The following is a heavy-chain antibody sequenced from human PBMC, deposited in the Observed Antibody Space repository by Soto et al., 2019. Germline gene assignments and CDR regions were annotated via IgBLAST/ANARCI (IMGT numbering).Heavy chain of an antibody. J-gene: IGHJ4*02. Sequence: SETLSLTCAVSGDSISSGGFSWSWIRQPPGKGLEWIGYIYHSGTSFYNPSLKSRVTISVDGSKNQLSLKVNSVTAADTAVYYCARGRLVPAVNFDYWGLGTLFTVSS. CDR3: ARGRLVPAVNFDY. V-gene: IGHV4-30-2*01. CDR1: GDSISSGGFS. CDR2: IYHSGTS. D-gene: IGHD2-2*01.